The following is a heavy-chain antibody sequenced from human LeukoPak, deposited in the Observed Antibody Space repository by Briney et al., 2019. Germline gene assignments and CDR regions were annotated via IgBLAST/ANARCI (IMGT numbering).Heavy chain of an antibody. V-gene: IGHV3-23*01. D-gene: IGHD4-23*01. J-gene: IGHJ4*02. CDR1: GFTFKTYA. CDR3: ARCPRWAHFDY. Sequence: GGSLRLSCAASGFTFKTYAMSWVRQAPGKGLEWVSSIRSSGETTYYADSVKGRFTISRDNSRNTLYLQMDSLRAEDTAVYYCARCPRWAHFDYWGQGTLVTVSS. CDR2: IRSSGETT.